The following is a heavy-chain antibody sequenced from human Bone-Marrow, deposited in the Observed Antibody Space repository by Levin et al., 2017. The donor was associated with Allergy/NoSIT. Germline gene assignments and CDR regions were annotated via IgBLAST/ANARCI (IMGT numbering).Heavy chain of an antibody. CDR1: GYTFGHYG. CDR3: ARAEYNRGVDY. Sequence: ASVKVSCEASGYTFGHYGIIWMRQAPGQGPEWVGRINTNTGNPTYAQGFTGRLVFSLDTSVSTAYLQISSLKAEDTAVYYCARAEYNRGVDYWGQGTLVTVSS. V-gene: IGHV7-4-1*02. D-gene: IGHD6-6*01. CDR2: INTNTGNP. J-gene: IGHJ4*02.